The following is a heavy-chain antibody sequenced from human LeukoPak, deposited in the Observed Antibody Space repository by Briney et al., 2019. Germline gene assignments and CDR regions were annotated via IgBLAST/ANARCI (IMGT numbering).Heavy chain of an antibody. V-gene: IGHV2-5*01. CDR3: AHEGGVRAAGYFDY. D-gene: IGHD6-13*01. J-gene: IGHJ4*02. CDR2: IYWNDDK. Sequence: SGPTLVNPTQTLTLTCTFSGFSLSTSGVGVGRIRQPPGKALEWLALIYWNDDKRYSPSLKSRLTITKDTSKNQVVLTMTNMDPVDTATYYCAHEGGVRAAGYFDYWGQGTLVTVSS. CDR1: GFSLSTSGVG.